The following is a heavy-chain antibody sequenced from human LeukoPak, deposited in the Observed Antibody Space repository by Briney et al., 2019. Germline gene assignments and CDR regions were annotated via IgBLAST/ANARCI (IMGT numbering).Heavy chain of an antibody. CDR3: ASYVEMATIHDAFDI. CDR2: ISSSSSYT. D-gene: IGHD5-24*01. CDR1: GFTFSDYY. Sequence: GGSLRLSCAASGFTFSDYYMSWIRQAPGKGLEWVSYISSSSSYTNYADSVKGRFTISRDNAKNSLYLQMNSLRAEDTAVYYCASYVEMATIHDAFDIWGQGTMATVSS. V-gene: IGHV3-11*03. J-gene: IGHJ3*02.